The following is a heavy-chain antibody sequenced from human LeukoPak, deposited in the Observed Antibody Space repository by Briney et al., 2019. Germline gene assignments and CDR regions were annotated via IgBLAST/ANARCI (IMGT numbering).Heavy chain of an antibody. J-gene: IGHJ4*02. D-gene: IGHD1-26*01. CDR3: ARTLSVGATYYFDY. CDR1: GFILSNYS. V-gene: IGHV3-48*01. Sequence: PGGSLRLSCAASGFILSNYSMNWVRQAPGKGLEWVSYISSSSDFIYYADSVKGRFTISRDNAKSSLYLQMNSLRAEDTAVYYCARTLSVGATYYFDYWGQGTLVTVSS. CDR2: ISSSSDFI.